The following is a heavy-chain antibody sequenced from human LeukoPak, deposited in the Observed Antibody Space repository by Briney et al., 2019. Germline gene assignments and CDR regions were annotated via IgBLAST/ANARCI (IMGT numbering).Heavy chain of an antibody. Sequence: SVKVSCKASGGTFSSYAISWVRQAPGQGLEWMGGIIPIFGTANYAQKFQGRVTITTDESTSTAYMELSSLRSEDTAVYYCVSGGGSGSYYKGAFDIWGQGTMVTVSS. CDR2: IIPIFGTA. CDR3: VSGGGSGSYYKGAFDI. D-gene: IGHD3-10*01. CDR1: GGTFSSYA. J-gene: IGHJ3*02. V-gene: IGHV1-69*05.